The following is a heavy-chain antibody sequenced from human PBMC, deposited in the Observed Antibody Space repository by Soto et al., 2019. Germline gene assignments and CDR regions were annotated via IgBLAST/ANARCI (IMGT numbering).Heavy chain of an antibody. Sequence: QVQLVESGGDLVKPGGSLRLSCAASGFTFSDYYMNWIRQAPGKGLEWVSYISSGAITIYYADSVKGRFTISRDNAKNSLYLQMNSLRAEDTAVYYCAGQYSSSSVEFWGQGTLVTVSS. CDR3: AGQYSSSSVEF. CDR2: ISSGAITI. J-gene: IGHJ4*02. CDR1: GFTFSDYY. V-gene: IGHV3-11*01. D-gene: IGHD6-6*01.